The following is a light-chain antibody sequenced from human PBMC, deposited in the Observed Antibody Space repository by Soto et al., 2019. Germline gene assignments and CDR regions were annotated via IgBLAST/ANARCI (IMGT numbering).Light chain of an antibody. CDR1: QSVDIN. V-gene: IGKV3D-15*01. Sequence: EIVMTQSPATLSVSPGERATLSCRASQSVDINSAWYQQKPGQAPRLLIFGASTRATGIPARFSGSGSGTDFTLTISSLQSEDFGVYFCQQYDKWPLTFGGGTKVEIK. J-gene: IGKJ4*01. CDR3: QQYDKWPLT. CDR2: GAS.